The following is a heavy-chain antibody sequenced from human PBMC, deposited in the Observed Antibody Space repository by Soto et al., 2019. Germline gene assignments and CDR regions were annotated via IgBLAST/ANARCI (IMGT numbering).Heavy chain of an antibody. Sequence: SQTLSLTCAISGDSVSSNSAAWNWIRQSPSRGLEWLGRTYYRSKWYNDYAVSVKSRITTNPDTSKNQFSLQLNSVTPEDTAVYYCARALRRGDCSGGSCYRDYYYGMDVWGQGTTVTVSS. CDR2: TYYRSKWYN. J-gene: IGHJ6*02. V-gene: IGHV6-1*01. CDR3: ARALRRGDCSGGSCYRDYYYGMDV. D-gene: IGHD2-15*01. CDR1: GDSVSSNSAA.